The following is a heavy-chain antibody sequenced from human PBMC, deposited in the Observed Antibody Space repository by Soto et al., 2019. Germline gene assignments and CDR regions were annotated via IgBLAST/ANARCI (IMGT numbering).Heavy chain of an antibody. D-gene: IGHD3-22*01. CDR2: IDWDDDK. V-gene: IGHV2-70*01. Sequence: SGPTLVNPTQTLTLTCTFSGFSLTTSGMCVSWIRQPPGKALEWLALIDWDDDKYYRTSLKTRLSISKDTSENQVVLTMTNMDPVDTATYYCARRMYDFDRSXSIEAFDSTHYIDAFDIWGQGTMVTVSS. J-gene: IGHJ3*02. CDR3: ARRMYDFDRSXSIEAFDSTHYIDAFDI. CDR1: GFSLTTSGMC.